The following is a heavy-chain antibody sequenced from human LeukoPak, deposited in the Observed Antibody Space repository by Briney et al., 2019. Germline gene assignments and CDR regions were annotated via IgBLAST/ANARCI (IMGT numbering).Heavy chain of an antibody. Sequence: ASVTVSCTASGYTFTDYGLSWVRQAPGQGLEWMGWIRVYNGDTNYAQKFQGRLTVTTDPSTSTAYMELRSLRSDDTAAYYCARGGDNYMDFWGQGTLVTISS. D-gene: IGHD1-1*01. V-gene: IGHV1-18*01. CDR1: GYTFTDYG. CDR3: ARGGDNYMDF. CDR2: IRVYNGDT. J-gene: IGHJ4*02.